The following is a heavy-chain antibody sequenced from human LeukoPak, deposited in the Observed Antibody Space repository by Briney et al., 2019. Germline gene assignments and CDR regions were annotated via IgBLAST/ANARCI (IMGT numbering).Heavy chain of an antibody. CDR1: GFTFDDYA. CDR3: AKDYESYVDAFDI. CDR2: ISWNSGSI. J-gene: IGHJ3*02. D-gene: IGHD5-18*01. Sequence: GGSLRLSCAASGFTFDDYAMHWVRQAPGKGLEWVSGISWNSGSIGYADPVRGRFTISRDNAKNSLYLQMNSLRAEDTALYYCAKDYESYVDAFDIWGQGTMVTVSS. V-gene: IGHV3-9*01.